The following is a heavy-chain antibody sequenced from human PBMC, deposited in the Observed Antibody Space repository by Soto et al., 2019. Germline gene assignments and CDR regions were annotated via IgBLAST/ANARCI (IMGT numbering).Heavy chain of an antibody. CDR2: ISSSGSTI. CDR3: ARDQYSSSSFIGGGLGY. Sequence: GGSLRLSCAASGFTFSDYYMSWIRQAPGKGLEWVSYISSSGSTIYYADSVKGRFTISRDNAKNSLYLQMNSLSAEDTAVYYCARDQYSSSSFIGGGLGYWGQGTLVTVSS. V-gene: IGHV3-11*01. J-gene: IGHJ4*02. CDR1: GFTFSDYY. D-gene: IGHD6-6*01.